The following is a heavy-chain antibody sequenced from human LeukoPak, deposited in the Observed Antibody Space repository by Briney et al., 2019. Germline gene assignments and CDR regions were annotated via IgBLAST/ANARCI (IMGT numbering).Heavy chain of an antibody. CDR3: RVSSTSAVTVAVGGGGY. CDR2: IYNDGST. V-gene: IGHV3-66*02. Sequence: GGALRLSCAASGVTVSSNYMSWGRQAPGEGGEWGWVIYNDGSTYYADSVKGRFTISRDNSKNTLYLQMNSLRADDTAVYYCRVSSTSAVTVAVGGGGYWGQGTLVTVSS. J-gene: IGHJ4*02. D-gene: IGHD4-11*01. CDR1: GVTVSSNY.